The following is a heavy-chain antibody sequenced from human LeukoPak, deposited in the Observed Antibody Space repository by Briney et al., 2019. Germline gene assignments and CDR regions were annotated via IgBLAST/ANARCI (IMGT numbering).Heavy chain of an antibody. CDR2: IKSDGSST. CDR1: GFTFRSYW. V-gene: IGHV3-74*01. D-gene: IGHD5-18*01. Sequence: GGSLRLSCAASGFTFRSYWMHWVRQAPGEGLVWVSRIKSDGSSTNYADSVKGRFTISRDNAKNTLYLEMNSLRAEDTAVYYCAGSYGSNWFDPWGQGTLVTVSS. J-gene: IGHJ5*02. CDR3: AGSYGSNWFDP.